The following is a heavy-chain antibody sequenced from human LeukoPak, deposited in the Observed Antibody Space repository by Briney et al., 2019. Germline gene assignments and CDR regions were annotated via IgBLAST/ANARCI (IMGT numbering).Heavy chain of an antibody. CDR1: GYIFTGYY. CDR2: INPNSGGT. J-gene: IGHJ4*02. Sequence: ASVKVSCKASGYIFTGYYMHWVRQAPGRGLEWMGWINPNSGGTNSAQKFQGRVTMTRDTSISTAYMELSRLTSDDTAVYYCARHPYSGSYHFDYWGQGTLVTVSS. V-gene: IGHV1-2*02. D-gene: IGHD1-26*01. CDR3: ARHPYSGSYHFDY.